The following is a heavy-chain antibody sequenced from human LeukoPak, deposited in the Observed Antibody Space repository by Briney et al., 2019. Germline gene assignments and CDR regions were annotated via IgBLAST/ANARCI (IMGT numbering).Heavy chain of an antibody. Sequence: ASVKVSCKASGYTFTSYGISWVRQAPGQGLEWMGWISAYNGNTNYAQKFQGRVTMTRDTSISTAYMELSRLRSDDTAVYYCARSSVAGGWFDPWGQGTLVTVSS. V-gene: IGHV1-18*01. CDR2: ISAYNGNT. CDR1: GYTFTSYG. CDR3: ARSSVAGGWFDP. D-gene: IGHD6-19*01. J-gene: IGHJ5*02.